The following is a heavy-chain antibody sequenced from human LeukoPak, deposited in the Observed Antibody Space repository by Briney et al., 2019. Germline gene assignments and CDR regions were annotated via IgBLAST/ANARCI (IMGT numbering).Heavy chain of an antibody. J-gene: IGHJ5*02. Sequence: SETLSLTCTVSGGSISSSSYYWGWIRQPPGKGLKWIGSIYYSGSTYYNPSLKSRVTISVDTSKNQFSLKLSSVTAADTAVYYCARELVQGSWFDPWGQGTLVTVSS. V-gene: IGHV4-39*07. D-gene: IGHD6-13*01. CDR2: IYYSGST. CDR3: ARELVQGSWFDP. CDR1: GGSISSSSYY.